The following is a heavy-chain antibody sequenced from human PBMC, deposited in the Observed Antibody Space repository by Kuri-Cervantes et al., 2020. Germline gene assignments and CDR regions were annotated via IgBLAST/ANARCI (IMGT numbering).Heavy chain of an antibody. J-gene: IGHJ4*02. D-gene: IGHD1-26*01. CDR2: IYYSGST. CDR3: ASDSGSYYQFYFDY. Sequence: SETLSLTCTVSGGSISSYYWSWIRQPPGKGLEWIGYIYYSGSTNYNPSLKSRVTMSVDTSKNQFSLKLSSVTAADTAVYYCASDSGSYYQFYFDYWGQGTLVTVSS. CDR1: GGSISSYY. V-gene: IGHV4-59*12.